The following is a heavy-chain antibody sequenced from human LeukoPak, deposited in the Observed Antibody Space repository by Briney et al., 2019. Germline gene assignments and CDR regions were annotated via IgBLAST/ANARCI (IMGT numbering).Heavy chain of an antibody. D-gene: IGHD2-2*01. Sequence: ASVKDSCKTSGYTFSTYDINWVRQAAGQGLEWMGWMNPHSGNTGFAQKFQGRATITRDTSITTAYLELSSLRSEDTAVYYCARAIRYQLLSDYWGQGTLVTVSS. CDR3: ARAIRYQLLSDY. V-gene: IGHV1-8*03. J-gene: IGHJ4*02. CDR1: GYTFSTYD. CDR2: MNPHSGNT.